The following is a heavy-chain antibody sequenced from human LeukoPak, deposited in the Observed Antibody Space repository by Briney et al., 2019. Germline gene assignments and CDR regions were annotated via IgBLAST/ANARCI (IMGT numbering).Heavy chain of an antibody. D-gene: IGHD3-9*01. V-gene: IGHV1-8*01. J-gene: IGHJ4*02. CDR3: ARAHGYYDILTGAFDY. Sequence: ASVKVSCKASGYTFTSYDINWVRQATRQGLEWMGWMNPNSGNTGYAQKFQGRVTMTRNTSISTAYMELSSLRSEDTAVYYCARAHGYYDILTGAFDYWGQGTLVTVSS. CDR2: MNPNSGNT. CDR1: GYTFTSYD.